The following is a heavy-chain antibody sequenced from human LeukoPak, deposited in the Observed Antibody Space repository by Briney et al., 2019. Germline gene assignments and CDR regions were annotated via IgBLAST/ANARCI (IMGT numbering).Heavy chain of an antibody. D-gene: IGHD3-22*01. J-gene: IGHJ4*02. Sequence: PSETLSLTCTVSGCSISSNSWSWIRQPPGQGLEWIGYIYYSGSTNYNPSLRNRVTISVDTSKNQFSLKLSSVTAADTAVYYCASLDSSGYYYVNYWGQGTLVTVSS. CDR3: ASLDSSGYYYVNY. V-gene: IGHV4-59*01. CDR2: IYYSGST. CDR1: GCSISSNS.